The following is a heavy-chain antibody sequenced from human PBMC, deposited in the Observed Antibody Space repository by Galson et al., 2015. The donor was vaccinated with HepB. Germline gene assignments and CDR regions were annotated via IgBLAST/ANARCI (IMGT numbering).Heavy chain of an antibody. Sequence: LRLSCAASGFTFSSYWMSWVRQAPGKGLEWVANIKQDGSEKYYVDSVKGRFTISRDNAKNSLYLQMNSLRAEDTAVYYCARDSRYVWGSYRPYYYGMDVWGQGTTVTVSS. D-gene: IGHD3-16*02. CDR3: ARDSRYVWGSYRPYYYGMDV. CDR1: GFTFSSYW. V-gene: IGHV3-7*01. CDR2: IKQDGSEK. J-gene: IGHJ6*02.